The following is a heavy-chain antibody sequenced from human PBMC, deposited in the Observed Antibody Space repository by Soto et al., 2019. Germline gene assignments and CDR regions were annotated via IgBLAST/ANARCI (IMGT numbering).Heavy chain of an antibody. D-gene: IGHD3-22*01. CDR2: ISAYNGNT. Sequence: GASVKVSCKASGYTFTSYGISWVRQAPGQGLEWMGWISAYNGNTNYAQKLQGRVTMTTDTSTSTAYMELRSLRSDDTAVYYCARDVYYYDSSGYHHFDYWGQGTLVTVSS. CDR3: ARDVYYYDSSGYHHFDY. CDR1: GYTFTSYG. J-gene: IGHJ4*02. V-gene: IGHV1-18*01.